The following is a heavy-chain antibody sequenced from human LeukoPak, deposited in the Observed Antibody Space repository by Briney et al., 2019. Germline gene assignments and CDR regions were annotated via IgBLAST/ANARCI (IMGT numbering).Heavy chain of an antibody. Sequence: PSETLSLTCTVSGGSINRYYWSWSRQPPGKGLEWIGYIYYSGSTNYNPSLKSRVTISVDTSKNQFSLKMSSVTAADTAVYYCARARDGHINNWFDPWGQGTLVTVSS. CDR2: IYYSGST. J-gene: IGHJ5*02. CDR1: GGSINRYY. V-gene: IGHV4-59*01. D-gene: IGHD5-24*01. CDR3: ARARDGHINNWFDP.